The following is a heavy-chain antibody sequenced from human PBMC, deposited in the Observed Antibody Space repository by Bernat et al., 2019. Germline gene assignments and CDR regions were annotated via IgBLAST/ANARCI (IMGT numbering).Heavy chain of an antibody. CDR2: IWYDGSNK. V-gene: IGHV3-33*08. J-gene: IGHJ3*02. Sequence: VQLLESGGGLVQPGGSLRLSCAASGFTFSSYGMHWVRQAPGKGLEWVAVIWYDGSNKYYADSVKGRFTISRDNSKNTLYLQMNSLRAEDTAVYYCARETKSNDAFDIWGQGTMVTVSS. CDR3: ARETKSNDAFDI. D-gene: IGHD1-1*01. CDR1: GFTFSSYG.